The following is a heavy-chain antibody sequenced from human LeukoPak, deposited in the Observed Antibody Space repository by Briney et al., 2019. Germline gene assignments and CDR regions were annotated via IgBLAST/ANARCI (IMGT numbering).Heavy chain of an antibody. J-gene: IGHJ6*02. Sequence: PGGSLRLSCSVSGFTFSSYAMHWVRQVPGRGPEWVANVNRDGSETYYLDSVKGRFTISKDNAKNSLYLQMNSLRAEDTALYHCARNNGMDVWGQGTTVIVSS. CDR2: VNRDGSET. CDR3: ARNNGMDV. CDR1: GFTFSSYA. V-gene: IGHV3-7*03.